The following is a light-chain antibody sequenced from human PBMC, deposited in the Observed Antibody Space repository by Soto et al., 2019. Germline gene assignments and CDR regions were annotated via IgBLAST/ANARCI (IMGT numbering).Light chain of an antibody. Sequence: DIQLTQSPSFLSASVEDRVTITCRASQGINDYLAWYQQKPGKAPKLLIYAASTLQSEVPSRFSGSASGTEFTLTISSLQPEDFATYYCQQFNTYPLTFGGGTKVEVK. CDR2: AAS. CDR3: QQFNTYPLT. CDR1: QGINDY. V-gene: IGKV1-9*01. J-gene: IGKJ4*01.